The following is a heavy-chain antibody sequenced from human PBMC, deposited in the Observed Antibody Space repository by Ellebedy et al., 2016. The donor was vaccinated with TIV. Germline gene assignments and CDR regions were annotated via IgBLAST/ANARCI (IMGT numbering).Heavy chain of an antibody. CDR3: AREEARRYYYYMDV. V-gene: IGHV1-8*01. CDR2: MNPNSGNT. Sequence: ASVKVSXXASGYTFTTYDINWVRQATGQGLEWMGWMNPNSGNTGYAQKFQGRVTMTRNTSISTAYMELSSLRSEDTAVYYCAREEARRYYYYMDVWGKGTTVTVSS. J-gene: IGHJ6*03. CDR1: GYTFTTYD.